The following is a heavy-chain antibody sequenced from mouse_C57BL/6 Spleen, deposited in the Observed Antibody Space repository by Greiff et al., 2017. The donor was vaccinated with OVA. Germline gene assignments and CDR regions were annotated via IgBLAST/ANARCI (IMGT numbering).Heavy chain of an antibody. J-gene: IGHJ4*01. CDR3: ARNYGSSDGYAMDY. V-gene: IGHV14-2*01. Sequence: EVQLQESGAELVKPGASVKLSCTASGFNIKDYYMHWVKQRTEQGLEWIGRIDPEDGETTYAPKFQGKAAITAATSSNTAYLQLSSLTSEDTAGYYSARNYGSSDGYAMDYWGQGTSVTVSS. CDR2: IDPEDGET. CDR1: GFNIKDYY. D-gene: IGHD1-1*01.